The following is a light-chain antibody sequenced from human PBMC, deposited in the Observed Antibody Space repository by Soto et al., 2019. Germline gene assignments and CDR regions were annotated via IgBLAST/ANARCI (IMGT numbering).Light chain of an antibody. V-gene: IGLV1-51*01. CDR1: SSNIGGNS. CDR2: DDN. J-gene: IGLJ1*01. CDR3: GTWDTRLSGYV. Sequence: QSVLTQPPSGYAARGQNVNISCSGSSSNIGGNSVSWYQQLPGTAPKLLIYDDNKRPSGIPDRFSGSKSGTSATLGITGFLSGDEADYYCGTWDTRLSGYVFATGTKVTGL.